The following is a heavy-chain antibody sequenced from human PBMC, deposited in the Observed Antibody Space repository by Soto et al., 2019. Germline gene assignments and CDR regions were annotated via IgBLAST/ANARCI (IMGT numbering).Heavy chain of an antibody. CDR3: ARGGSSGWYVDY. D-gene: IGHD6-19*01. CDR2: IYYSGST. J-gene: IGHJ4*02. CDR1: GGSISSYY. V-gene: IGHV4-59*01. Sequence: SETLSLTCTVSGGSISSYYWSWIRQPPGKGLEWIGYIYYSGSTNYNPSLKSRVIISVDTSKNQFSLKLSSVTAADTAVYYCARGGSSGWYVDYWGQGTLVTVSS.